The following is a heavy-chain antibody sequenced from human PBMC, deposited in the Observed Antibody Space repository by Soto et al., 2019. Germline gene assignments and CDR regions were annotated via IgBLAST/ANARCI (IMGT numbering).Heavy chain of an antibody. CDR3: ASGDYDFWSGPDY. J-gene: IGHJ4*02. CDR1: GFTFSSYW. CDR2: IKQDGSEK. V-gene: IGHV3-7*05. Sequence: EVQLVESGGGLVQPGGSLRLSCAASGFTFSSYWMSWVRQAPGKGLEWVANIKQDGSEKYYVDSVKGRFTISRDNAKNSLYLQMNSLRAEDTAVYYCASGDYDFWSGPDYWGQGTLVTVSS. D-gene: IGHD3-3*01.